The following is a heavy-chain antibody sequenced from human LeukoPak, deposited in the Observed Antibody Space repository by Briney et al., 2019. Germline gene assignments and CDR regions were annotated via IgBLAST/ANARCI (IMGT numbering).Heavy chain of an antibody. CDR3: AREVTTVAFDI. CDR2: IYSSGRT. J-gene: IGHJ6*04. V-gene: IGHV4-59*01. D-gene: IGHD4-23*01. CDR1: GGSISSYY. Sequence: SETLSLTCTVPGGSISSYYWIWIRQPPGKGLEWIGYIYSSGRTNYNPSLKSRVTISIDTSKNQFSLKLSSVTAADTAVYYCAREVTTVAFDIWGKGTTVTVSS.